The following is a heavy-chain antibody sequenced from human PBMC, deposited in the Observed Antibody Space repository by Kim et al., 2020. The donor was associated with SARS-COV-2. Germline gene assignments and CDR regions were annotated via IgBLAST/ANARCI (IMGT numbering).Heavy chain of an antibody. V-gene: IGHV4-34*01. Sequence: SETLSLTCAVYVGSFSGYFWTWIRQVPGKGLEWIGETDPSGDIRYNPSLQSRVSISVDTSKNQFSLKLISVTSADTAVYYCARQGSGSGTHGALHIWGPG. CDR2: TDPSGDI. J-gene: IGHJ3*02. CDR1: VGSFSGYF. D-gene: IGHD3-10*01. CDR3: ARQGSGSGTHGALHI.